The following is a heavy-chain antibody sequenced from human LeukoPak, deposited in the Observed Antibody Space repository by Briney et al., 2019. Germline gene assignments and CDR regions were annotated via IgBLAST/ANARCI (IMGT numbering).Heavy chain of an antibody. CDR2: IIPIFGTA. Sequence: ASVKVSCKASGGTFSGYAISWVRQAPGQGLEWMGGIIPIFGTANYAQKFQGRVTVTADESTSTAYVELSSLRSEDTAVYYCARAEGSSSIVSMDYYYGMDVWGQGTTVTVSS. D-gene: IGHD6-6*01. CDR1: GGTFSGYA. CDR3: ARAEGSSSIVSMDYYYGMDV. V-gene: IGHV1-69*13. J-gene: IGHJ6*02.